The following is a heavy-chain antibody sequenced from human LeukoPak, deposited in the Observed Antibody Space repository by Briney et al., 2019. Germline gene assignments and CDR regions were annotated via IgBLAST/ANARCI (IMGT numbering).Heavy chain of an antibody. J-gene: IGHJ4*02. V-gene: IGHV4-59*01. CDR1: GGSISSYY. D-gene: IGHD6-13*01. CDR2: IYYSGST. CDR3: ASGQQLVPFDY. Sequence: SSETLSLTCTVSGGSISSYYWSWIRQPPGKGLEWIGYIYYSGSTNYNPSLKSRVTISVDTSKNQFSLKLSSVTAADTAVYYCASGQQLVPFDYWGQGTLVTVSS.